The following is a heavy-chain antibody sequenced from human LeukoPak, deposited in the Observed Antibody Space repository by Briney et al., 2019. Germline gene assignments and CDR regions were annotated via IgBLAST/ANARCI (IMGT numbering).Heavy chain of an antibody. CDR2: ISGSGAKT. J-gene: IGHJ3*01. V-gene: IGHV3-23*01. CDR3: AQGDSYYDFLLSV. CDR1: GFTFRSYA. Sequence: GGAPRLSCEASGFTFRSYAMTWVRQAPGKGLEWVSAISGSGAKTYYADSVKGRFTISRDNSRNTLYLQMNSLRVEDTAVYYCAQGDSYYDFLLSVWGQGTMVTVSS. D-gene: IGHD3-3*01.